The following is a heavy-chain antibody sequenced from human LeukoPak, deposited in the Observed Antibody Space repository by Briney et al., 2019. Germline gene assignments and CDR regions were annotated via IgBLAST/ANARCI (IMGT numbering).Heavy chain of an antibody. CDR1: GGFISSGGYS. V-gene: IGHV4-30-4*07. CDR2: IYHTGNN. J-gene: IGHJ4*02. CDR3: ARHPFSSPFDY. Sequence: SQTLSLTCAVSGGFISSGGYSWSWIRQPPGKGLEWIGYIYHTGNNDYNPSLKSRATISLDTSKNQFSLKLTSVTAADTAVYFCARHPFSSPFDYWGQGTLVTVSS. D-gene: IGHD2/OR15-2a*01.